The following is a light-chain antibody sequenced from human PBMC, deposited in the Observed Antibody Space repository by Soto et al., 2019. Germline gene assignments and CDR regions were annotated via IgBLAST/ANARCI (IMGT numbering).Light chain of an antibody. CDR2: WAS. Sequence: DIVMTQSPDSLAVSLGERDSINCKSSQSVLYSSNNKNYLAWYQQKPGQPPKLLIYWASTRESGVPDRFSGSGSGTDFTLTISSLQAEDVEVYYCQQYYSTPPLTFGGGTKVEI. V-gene: IGKV4-1*01. J-gene: IGKJ4*01. CDR3: QQYYSTPPLT. CDR1: QSVLYSSNNKNY.